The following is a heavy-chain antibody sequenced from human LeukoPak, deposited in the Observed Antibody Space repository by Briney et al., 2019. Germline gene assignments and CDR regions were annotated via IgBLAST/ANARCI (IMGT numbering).Heavy chain of an antibody. Sequence: SVKVSCKDSVGTFSSYAISWVRPAPGQGLEWMGRIIPILGIANYAQKFQGRVTITADKYTSTAYMELSSLRSEDTAVYYCAREVYFTMVRGPFDYWGQGTLVTVSS. CDR2: IIPILGIA. J-gene: IGHJ4*02. CDR1: VGTFSSYA. V-gene: IGHV1-69*04. CDR3: AREVYFTMVRGPFDY. D-gene: IGHD3-10*01.